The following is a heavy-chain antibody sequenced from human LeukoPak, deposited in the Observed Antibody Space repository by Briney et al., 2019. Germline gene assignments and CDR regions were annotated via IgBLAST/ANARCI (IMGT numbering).Heavy chain of an antibody. J-gene: IGHJ5*02. CDR3: ARPYYYDSRIDP. V-gene: IGHV4-31*03. D-gene: IGHD3-22*01. Sequence: NPSETLSLTCTVTGASISSGGYYWTWFRQHPGKGPEWLGYIYNTGSTDYNPSLKSRLTISLDASKNQFSLKVKSVTAADTAVYYCARPYYYDSRIDPWGQGILVTVSS. CDR2: IYNTGST. CDR1: GASISSGGYY.